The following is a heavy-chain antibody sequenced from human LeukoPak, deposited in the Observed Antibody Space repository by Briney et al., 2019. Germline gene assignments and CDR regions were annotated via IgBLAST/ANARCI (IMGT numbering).Heavy chain of an antibody. CDR3: AKEYGYTYGEFDY. Sequence: GGSLRLSCAASGFTFSSYGMSWVRQAPGKGLEWVSDISFSGGTTYYADSVKGRFTISRDSSKNTLYLQMNSLRAEDTAVYYCAKEYGYTYGEFDYWGQGTLVTVSS. CDR1: GFTFSSYG. D-gene: IGHD5-18*01. V-gene: IGHV3-23*01. J-gene: IGHJ4*02. CDR2: ISFSGGTT.